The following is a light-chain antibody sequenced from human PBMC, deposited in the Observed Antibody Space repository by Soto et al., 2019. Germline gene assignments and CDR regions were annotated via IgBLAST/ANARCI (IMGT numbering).Light chain of an antibody. V-gene: IGKV1-17*01. Sequence: DIQMTQSPSSLSASVGDRVAFTCRANEDIRSNLGWFQERPGKAPKRLIYAASSLEGGVPSRFSCSGSGSEYTLTISRLQADDFPTYYSLQHNSYPYAFVHGTKLEIK. CDR1: EDIRSN. CDR3: LQHNSYPYA. J-gene: IGKJ2*01. CDR2: AAS.